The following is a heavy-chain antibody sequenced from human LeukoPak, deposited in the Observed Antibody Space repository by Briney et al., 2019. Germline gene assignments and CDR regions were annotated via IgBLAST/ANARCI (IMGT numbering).Heavy chain of an antibody. J-gene: IGHJ6*03. Sequence: PGRSLRLSCAASGFTFSSYGMHWVRQAPGKGLEWVAVISYDGSNKYYADSVKGRFTISRDNSKNTLYLQMNSLRAEDTAVYYCARENYIWSGYSGYYYYYMDVWGKGTTVTVSS. D-gene: IGHD3-3*01. V-gene: IGHV3-30*03. CDR3: ARENYIWSGYSGYYYYYMDV. CDR2: ISYDGSNK. CDR1: GFTFSSYG.